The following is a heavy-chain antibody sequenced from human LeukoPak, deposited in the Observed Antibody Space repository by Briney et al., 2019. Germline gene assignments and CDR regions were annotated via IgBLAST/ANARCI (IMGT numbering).Heavy chain of an antibody. J-gene: IGHJ4*02. D-gene: IGHD6-6*01. V-gene: IGHV4-4*02. Sequence: SETLSLTCAVSGGSISSSNWWSWVRQPPGKGLEWIGKIYHSGSTNYNPSLKSRVTISVDKSKNQFSLKLSSVTAADTAVYYCARSKSSSSPNFDYWGQGTLVTVSS. CDR1: GGSISSSNW. CDR2: IYHSGST. CDR3: ARSKSSSSPNFDY.